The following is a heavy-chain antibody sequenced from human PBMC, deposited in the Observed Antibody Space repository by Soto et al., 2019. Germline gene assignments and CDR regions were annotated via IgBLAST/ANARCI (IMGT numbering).Heavy chain of an antibody. D-gene: IGHD2-21*01. Sequence: SETLSLTCAVYGGSFSGYYWSWIRQPPGKGLEWIGEINHSGSTNYNPSLKSRVTISVDTSKNQFSLKLSSVTAADTAVYYCARGRRLWRLFDYWGQGTLVTVSS. J-gene: IGHJ4*02. CDR2: INHSGST. CDR3: ARGRRLWRLFDY. CDR1: GGSFSGYY. V-gene: IGHV4-34*01.